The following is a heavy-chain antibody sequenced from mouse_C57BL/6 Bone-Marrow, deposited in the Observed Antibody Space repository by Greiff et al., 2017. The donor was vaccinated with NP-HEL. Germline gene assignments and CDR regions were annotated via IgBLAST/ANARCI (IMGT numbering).Heavy chain of an antibody. V-gene: IGHV1-81*01. D-gene: IGHD1-1*01. Sequence: VQLQQSGAELARPGASVKLSCKASGYTFTSYGISWVKQRTGQGLEWIGEIYPRSGNTYYNEKFKGKATLTADKSSSTAYMELRSLTSEDSAVYFCARSITTVVRDAMDYWGQGTSVTVSS. J-gene: IGHJ4*01. CDR3: ARSITTVVRDAMDY. CDR1: GYTFTSYG. CDR2: IYPRSGNT.